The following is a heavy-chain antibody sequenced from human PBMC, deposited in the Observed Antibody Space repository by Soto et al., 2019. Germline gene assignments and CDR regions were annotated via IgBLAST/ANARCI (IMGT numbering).Heavy chain of an antibody. D-gene: IGHD5-12*01. Sequence: QVQLVESGGGVVQPGTSLRLSCVASGFTFRASGMHWVRQTPGKGLEWVAIIWFDGSRQYYADSVKGRFTISRDNPGSTLFLQMNDLRIEDKVMYYCARDLNTGYVGDYWGQGALVVVSS. CDR3: ARDLNTGYVGDY. CDR2: IWFDGSRQ. CDR1: GFTFRASG. V-gene: IGHV3-33*01. J-gene: IGHJ4*02.